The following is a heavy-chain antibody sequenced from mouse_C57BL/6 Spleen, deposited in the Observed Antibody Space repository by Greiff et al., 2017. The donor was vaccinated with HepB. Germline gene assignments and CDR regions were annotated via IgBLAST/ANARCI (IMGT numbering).Heavy chain of an antibody. CDR3: ARWGAYDYDGFAY. CDR2: IYPGSGST. Sequence: QVQLQQPGAELVKPGASVKMSCKASGYTFTSYWITWVKQRPGQGLEWIGDIYPGSGSTNYNEKFKSKATLTVDTSSSTAYMQLSSLTSEDSAVYYCARWGAYDYDGFAYWGQGTLVTVSA. V-gene: IGHV1-55*01. CDR1: GYTFTSYW. D-gene: IGHD2-4*01. J-gene: IGHJ3*01.